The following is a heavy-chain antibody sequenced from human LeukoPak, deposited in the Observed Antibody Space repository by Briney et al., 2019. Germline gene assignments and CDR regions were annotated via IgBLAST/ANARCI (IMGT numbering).Heavy chain of an antibody. D-gene: IGHD2-2*01. CDR1: GYTFTNYD. Sequence: ASVKVSCKASGYTFTNYDINWVRQAPGQGLEWMGWMSTNNGDTAYALKFQGRVTLTRDTSISTAYMELSSLTSEDTAVYYCAREEGGVVVPAGRFDPWGQGTLVTVSS. V-gene: IGHV1-8*01. J-gene: IGHJ5*02. CDR3: AREEGGVVVPAGRFDP. CDR2: MSTNNGDT.